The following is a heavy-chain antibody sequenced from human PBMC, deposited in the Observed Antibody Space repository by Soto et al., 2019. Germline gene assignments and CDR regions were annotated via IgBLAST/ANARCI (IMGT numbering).Heavy chain of an antibody. Sequence: QVQLVESGGGVVQPGRSLRLSCAASGFTFSSYGMHWVRQAPGKGLEWVAVIWYDGSNKYYADSVKGRFTISRDNSKNTLYLQMNSLRAEDTAVYYCARAEQWPGPVPDFWGQGTLVTVSS. D-gene: IGHD6-19*01. J-gene: IGHJ4*02. CDR3: ARAEQWPGPVPDF. CDR2: IWYDGSNK. V-gene: IGHV3-33*01. CDR1: GFTFSSYG.